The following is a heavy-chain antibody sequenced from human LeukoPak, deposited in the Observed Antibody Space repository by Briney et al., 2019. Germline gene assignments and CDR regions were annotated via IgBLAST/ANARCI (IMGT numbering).Heavy chain of an antibody. CDR1: GFTFSSYA. CDR2: ISDSGGST. Sequence: GGSLRLSCAASGFTFSSYAMSWVRQAPGKGLEWVSGISDSGGSTYYADSVKGRFTISRDNAKNSLYLQMNSLRAEDTAVYYCARCSYYYGSGSYFCPYGMDVWGQGTTVTVSS. J-gene: IGHJ6*02. CDR3: ARCSYYYGSGSYFCPYGMDV. V-gene: IGHV3-23*01. D-gene: IGHD3-10*01.